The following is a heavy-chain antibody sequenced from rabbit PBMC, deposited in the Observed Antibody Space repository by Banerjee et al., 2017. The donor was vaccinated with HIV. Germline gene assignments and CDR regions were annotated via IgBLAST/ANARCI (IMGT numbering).Heavy chain of an antibody. Sequence: QGHLEESGGGLVKPEGSLTLTCKASGFDLSSYYYMCWVRQAPGKGLEWIGCIGTGSGSTWYASWAKGRFTISKTSSTTVTLQMTRLTAADTATYFCVRRNDGSGGYSFNLWGPGTLVTV. CDR1: GFDLSSYYY. J-gene: IGHJ4*01. D-gene: IGHD1-1*01. V-gene: IGHV1S45*01. CDR3: VRRNDGSGGYSFNL. CDR2: IGTGSGST.